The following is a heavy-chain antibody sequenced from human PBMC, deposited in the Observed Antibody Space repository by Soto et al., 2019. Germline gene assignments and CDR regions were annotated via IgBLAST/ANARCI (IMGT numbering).Heavy chain of an antibody. CDR3: AREAGVFVVVSDAFDI. CDR1: GFTFSSYA. Sequence: GGSLRLSCAASGFTFSSYAMHWVRQAPGKGLEWVAVISYDGSNKYYADSVKGRFTISRDNSKNTLYLQMNSLRAEDTAVYYCAREAGVFVVVSDAFDIWGQGTMVTVSS. J-gene: IGHJ3*02. V-gene: IGHV3-30*04. CDR2: ISYDGSNK. D-gene: IGHD2-21*01.